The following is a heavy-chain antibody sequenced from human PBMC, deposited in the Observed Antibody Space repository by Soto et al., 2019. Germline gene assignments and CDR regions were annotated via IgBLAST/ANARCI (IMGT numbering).Heavy chain of an antibody. CDR2: IYPGDSDT. V-gene: IGHV5-51*01. CDR1: GYSFTSYW. D-gene: IGHD2-2*01. Sequence: GESLKISCKGSGYSFTSYWIGWVRQMPGKGLEWMGIIYPGDSDTRYSPSFQGQVTISADKSISTAYLQWSSLKASDTAMYYCARGPYCSSTSCPVPNYYYYYYMDVWGKGTTVTVSS. J-gene: IGHJ6*03. CDR3: ARGPYCSSTSCPVPNYYYYYYMDV.